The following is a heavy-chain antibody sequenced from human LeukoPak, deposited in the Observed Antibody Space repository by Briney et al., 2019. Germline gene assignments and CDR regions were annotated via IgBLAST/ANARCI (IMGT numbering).Heavy chain of an antibody. CDR2: ISQGGGVK. D-gene: IGHD5-12*01. CDR1: GFTFRSYW. Sequence: GGSLRLSCAASGFTFRSYWMSWVRQAPGKGLEWVANISQGGGVKYYVDSVKGRFTISSDDAKNSLYVQMNSLRDEDTAVYYCARVGYSGWNLEYWGQGTLVTVSS. J-gene: IGHJ4*02. V-gene: IGHV3-7*01. CDR3: ARVGYSGWNLEY.